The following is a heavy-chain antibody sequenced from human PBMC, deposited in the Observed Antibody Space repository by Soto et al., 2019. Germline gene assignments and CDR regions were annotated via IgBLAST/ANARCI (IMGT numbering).Heavy chain of an antibody. D-gene: IGHD6-13*01. Sequence: ASVKVSCKASGYTLTDYYMHWVRQAPGQGLEWMGWINPNSGGTNYAQKFQDRVTMSRDTSISTVYMELSRLRSDDTAVYYCAKEVLGGSTHAFDIWGQGTMVTVSS. CDR1: GYTLTDYY. CDR2: INPNSGGT. V-gene: IGHV1-2*02. CDR3: AKEVLGGSTHAFDI. J-gene: IGHJ3*02.